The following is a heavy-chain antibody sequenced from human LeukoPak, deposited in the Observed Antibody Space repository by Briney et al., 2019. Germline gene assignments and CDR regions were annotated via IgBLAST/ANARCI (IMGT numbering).Heavy chain of an antibody. CDR3: ARGRVVAAAGTRRFRAFDI. CDR2: IKQDGSEK. D-gene: IGHD6-13*01. Sequence: QPGGSLRLSCAASGFTFSSYWMSWVRQAPGKGLEWVANIKQDGSEKYYVDSVKGRFTISRDNAKNSLYLQMNSLRAEDTAVYYCARGRVVAAAGTRRFRAFDIWGQGTMVTVSS. J-gene: IGHJ3*02. V-gene: IGHV3-7*01. CDR1: GFTFSSYW.